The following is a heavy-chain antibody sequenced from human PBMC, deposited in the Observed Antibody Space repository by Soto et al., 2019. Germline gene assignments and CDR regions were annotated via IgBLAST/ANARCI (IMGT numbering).Heavy chain of an antibody. V-gene: IGHV3-21*01. CDR3: ARVGATTPPYYYYGMDV. CDR1: GFTFSSYS. J-gene: IGHJ6*02. D-gene: IGHD1-26*01. Sequence: GGSLRLSCAASGFTFSSYSMNWVRQAPGKGLEWVSSISSSSSYIYYADSVKGRFTISGDNAKNSLYLQMNSLRAEDTAVYYCARVGATTPPYYYYGMDVWGQGTTVTVSS. CDR2: ISSSSSYI.